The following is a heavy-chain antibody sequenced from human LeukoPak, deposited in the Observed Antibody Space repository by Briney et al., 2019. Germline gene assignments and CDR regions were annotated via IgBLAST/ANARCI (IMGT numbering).Heavy chain of an antibody. V-gene: IGHV3-74*01. Sequence: PGGSLRLSCAASGFTFSNYWMHWVRQAPGKGLVWVSRINTDGTYLHYAESVKGRFTVSRDNAKNILYLQMNSLRAGDAAVYYCVSLDGVYYYHMDVWGQGTTVIVSS. CDR2: INTDGTYL. J-gene: IGHJ6*02. CDR3: VSLDGVYYYHMDV. CDR1: GFTFSNYW. D-gene: IGHD3/OR15-3a*01.